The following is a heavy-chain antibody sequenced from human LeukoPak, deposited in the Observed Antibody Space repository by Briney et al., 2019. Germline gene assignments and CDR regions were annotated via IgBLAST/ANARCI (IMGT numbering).Heavy chain of an antibody. Sequence: SETLSLTCIVSSGSINNHYWSWIRQPPGKGLEWIGYIYNSWNTNYNPSLQSRVTISMDASRKQFSLNLTSVTAADTAVYHCARDQIGYGLDYWGQGTLVTVSS. V-gene: IGHV4-59*11. CDR1: SGSINNHY. J-gene: IGHJ4*02. CDR3: ARDQIGYGLDY. CDR2: IYNSWNT. D-gene: IGHD5-18*01.